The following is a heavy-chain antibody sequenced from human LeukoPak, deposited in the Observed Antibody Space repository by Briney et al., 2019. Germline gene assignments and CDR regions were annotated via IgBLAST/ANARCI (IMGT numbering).Heavy chain of an antibody. CDR3: AKDLEWFGYYYFGMDV. CDR1: GFTFSSYW. D-gene: IGHD3-3*01. CDR2: IRYDGSDK. V-gene: IGHV3-30*02. Sequence: GGSLRLSCAASGFTFSSYWMSWVRQAPGKGLEWVAFIRYDGSDKYYADSVKGRFTISRDNSKNTLYLQMNSLRAEDTAVYYCAKDLEWFGYYYFGMDVWGQGTTVTVSS. J-gene: IGHJ6*02.